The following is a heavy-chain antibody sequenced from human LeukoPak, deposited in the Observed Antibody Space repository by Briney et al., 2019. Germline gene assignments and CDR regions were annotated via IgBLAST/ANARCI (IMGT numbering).Heavy chain of an antibody. CDR3: ARKEYSSSSDPFDY. V-gene: IGHV1-2*02. CDR2: INLNSGGT. CDR1: GYTFTGYY. Sequence: GASVKVSCNGSGYTFTGYYMHWVRQAPGPGHEWMGCINLNSGGTNYAQKFQGTVPMTRDTSISTAYMELSRLRSDDTAVYYRARKEYSSSSDPFDYWGGGTLVTVSS. D-gene: IGHD6-6*01. J-gene: IGHJ4*02.